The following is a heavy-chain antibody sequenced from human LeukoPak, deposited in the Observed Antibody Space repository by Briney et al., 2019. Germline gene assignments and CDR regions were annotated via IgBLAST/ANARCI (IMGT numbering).Heavy chain of an antibody. D-gene: IGHD5-18*01. CDR1: GGSFSGYY. Sequence: SETLSLTCAVYGGSFSGYYWSWIRQPPRKRLEWIGEINHSGSTNYNPSLKSRVTISVDTSKNQFSLKLSSVTAADTAVYYCARGVAYSLDSLNYYGMDVWGQGTTVTVS. J-gene: IGHJ6*02. V-gene: IGHV4-34*01. CDR3: ARGVAYSLDSLNYYGMDV. CDR2: INHSGST.